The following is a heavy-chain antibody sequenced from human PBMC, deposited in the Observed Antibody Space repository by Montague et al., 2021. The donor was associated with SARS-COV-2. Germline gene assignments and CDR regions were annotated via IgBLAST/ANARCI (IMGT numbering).Heavy chain of an antibody. V-gene: IGHV4-34*01. CDR3: ARNEEGYGYFDL. J-gene: IGHJ2*01. Sequence: SETLSLTCAVYGGSFSVYYWSWLRQSPRSGLEWIAEINHSGTANYNPSLKSRVSISVDTSKNQFTLKLTSVTAADTAMYYCARNEEGYGYFDLWGRGTLVTVSS. D-gene: IGHD1-1*01. CDR2: INHSGTA. CDR1: GGSFSVYY.